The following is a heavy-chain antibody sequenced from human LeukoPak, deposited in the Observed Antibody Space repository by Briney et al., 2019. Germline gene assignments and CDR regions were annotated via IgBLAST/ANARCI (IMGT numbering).Heavy chain of an antibody. CDR3: AMGTYSGVNRGGDAFDI. CDR1: GFTFSSYA. D-gene: IGHD1-26*01. J-gene: IGHJ3*02. V-gene: IGHV3-23*01. CDR2: ISGSGGST. Sequence: GGSLRLSCAASGFTFSSYAMSWVRQAPGKGLEWVSAISGSGGSTYYADSVKGRFTISRDNSKNTLYLQMNSLRAEDTAVYYCAMGTYSGVNRGGDAFDIWGQGTMVTVSS.